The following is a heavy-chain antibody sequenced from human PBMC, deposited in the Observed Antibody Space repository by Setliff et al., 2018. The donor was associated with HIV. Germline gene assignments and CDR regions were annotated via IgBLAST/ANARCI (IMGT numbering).Heavy chain of an antibody. D-gene: IGHD6-13*01. CDR2: IYTSGST. Sequence: TLSLTCTVSGDSINSGGYYWSWIRQPAGKGLEWIGRIYTSGSTNYNPSLKSRVTITVDTSKNQLSLKLSSVTAADTAVYYCASAYIAAAGTEYFQHWGQGTLVTVSS. CDR1: GDSINSGGYY. J-gene: IGHJ1*01. CDR3: ASAYIAAAGTEYFQH. V-gene: IGHV4-61*02.